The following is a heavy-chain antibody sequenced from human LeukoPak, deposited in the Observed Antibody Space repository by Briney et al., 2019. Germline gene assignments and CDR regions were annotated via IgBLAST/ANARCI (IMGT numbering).Heavy chain of an antibody. CDR2: ISAYNGNT. V-gene: IGHV1-18*01. Sequence: ASVKVSCKASGYTFTSYDINWVRQATGQGLEWMGWISAYNGNTNYAQKLQGRVTMTTDTSTSTAYMELRSLRSDDTAVYYCARGSPYYDFWSGYSPWGYYYYMDVWGKGTTVTVSS. J-gene: IGHJ6*03. D-gene: IGHD3-3*01. CDR3: ARGSPYYDFWSGYSPWGYYYYMDV. CDR1: GYTFTSYD.